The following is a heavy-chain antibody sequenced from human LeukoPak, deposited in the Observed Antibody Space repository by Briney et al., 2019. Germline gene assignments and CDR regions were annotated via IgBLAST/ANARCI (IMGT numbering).Heavy chain of an antibody. CDR3: AKDLSWGATDY. CDR2: INSDGSSI. V-gene: IGHV3-74*01. J-gene: IGHJ4*02. CDR1: GFVFSDNW. D-gene: IGHD6-13*01. Sequence: GGSLRLSCAASGFVFSDNWMYWVRQAPGRGLVWVSRINSDGSSIAYADSVKGRFTISRDNAKNTLFLQMNSLTVEDTAMYYCAKDLSWGATDYWGQGTLVTVSS.